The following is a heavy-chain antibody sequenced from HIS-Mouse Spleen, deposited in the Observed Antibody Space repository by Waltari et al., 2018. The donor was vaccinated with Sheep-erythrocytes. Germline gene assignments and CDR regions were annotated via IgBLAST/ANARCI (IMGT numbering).Heavy chain of an antibody. J-gene: IGHJ3*02. CDR2: CNPNRGGT. CDR3: ARGYYDFWSGSALGAFDI. D-gene: IGHD3-3*01. CDR1: GYTFTVYY. Sequence: QVQLVQSGAEVKKPGASVKVSCKASGYTFTVYYMHWVRQAPGQGLEWMGGCNPNRGGTNYEQKFQGRVTMTRDTSISTAYMELSRLRSDDTAVYYCARGYYDFWSGSALGAFDIWGQGTMVTVSS. V-gene: IGHV1-2*02.